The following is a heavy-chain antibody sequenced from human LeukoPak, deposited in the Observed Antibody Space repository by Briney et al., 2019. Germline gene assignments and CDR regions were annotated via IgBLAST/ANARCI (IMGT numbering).Heavy chain of an antibody. CDR1: GGSINSYY. J-gene: IGHJ4*02. CDR2: INHSGST. CDR3: ARVSIQGYSYGYYFY. Sequence: PSETLSLTCTVSGGSINSYYRSWIRQPPGKGLEWIGEINHSGSTNYNPSLKSRVTISVDTSKNQFSLKLSSVTAADTAVYYCARVSIQGYSYGYYFYWGQGTLVTVSS. V-gene: IGHV4-34*01. D-gene: IGHD5-18*01.